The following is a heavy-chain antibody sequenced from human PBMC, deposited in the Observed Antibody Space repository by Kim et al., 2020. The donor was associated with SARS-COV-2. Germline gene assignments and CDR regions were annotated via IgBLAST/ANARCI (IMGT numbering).Heavy chain of an antibody. CDR2: ISGSGGCT. J-gene: IGHJ6*01. D-gene: IGHD1-26*01. CDR3: SKVKVGGGYYYYYGMD. V-gene: IGHV3-23*01. Sequence: GGSLRLSCAASGFTFSSYAISWVRQAPGKGLEWVSAISGSGGCTYYAEAVKGRFTITRDNSKKSLYLQMNSLRVEDTAVYYCSKVKVGGGYYYYYGMD. CDR1: GFTFSSYA.